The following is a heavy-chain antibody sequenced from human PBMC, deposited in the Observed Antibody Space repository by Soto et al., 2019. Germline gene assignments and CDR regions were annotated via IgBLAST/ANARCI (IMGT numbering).Heavy chain of an antibody. V-gene: IGHV3-11*01. D-gene: IGHD2-2*01. CDR2: ISSSGSTI. CDR1: GFTFSDYY. Sequence: QVQLVESGGGLVKPGGSLRLSCAASGFTFSDYYMNWIRQAPGKGLEWVAYISSSGSTIYYADSVKGRFTISRDNARNTLPLKMNNLRPEDTAVYYCARDRDCTRTACLSSAFDHWSQGTLITVSS. J-gene: IGHJ5*02. CDR3: ARDRDCTRTACLSSAFDH.